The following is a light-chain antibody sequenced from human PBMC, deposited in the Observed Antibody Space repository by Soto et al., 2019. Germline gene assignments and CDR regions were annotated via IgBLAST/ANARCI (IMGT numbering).Light chain of an antibody. Sequence: EIVLTQSPGTLSLSPGERATLSCRASQSVSSIYLAGYQQKPGQAPSLLIYGASIRATGIPDRFSGSGSGTDFTLTISRLEPEDFAVYYCQQYGSSRWTFGQGTKVEI. V-gene: IGKV3-20*01. CDR1: QSVSSIY. CDR2: GAS. CDR3: QQYGSSRWT. J-gene: IGKJ1*01.